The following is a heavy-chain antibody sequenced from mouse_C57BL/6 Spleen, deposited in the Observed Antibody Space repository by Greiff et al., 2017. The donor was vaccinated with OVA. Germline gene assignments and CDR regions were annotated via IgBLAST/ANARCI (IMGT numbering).Heavy chain of an antibody. D-gene: IGHD1-1*01. Sequence: EVQLQESGAELVKPGASVKLSCTASGFTITDYYMHWVKQRTEQGLEWIGRIDPEDGDTKYAPKFQGKATITADTSSNTAYLQLSSLTSEDTAVYYCARPTYYGSGNGFAYWGQGTLVTVSA. V-gene: IGHV14-2*01. CDR1: GFTITDYY. J-gene: IGHJ3*01. CDR2: IDPEDGDT. CDR3: ARPTYYGSGNGFAY.